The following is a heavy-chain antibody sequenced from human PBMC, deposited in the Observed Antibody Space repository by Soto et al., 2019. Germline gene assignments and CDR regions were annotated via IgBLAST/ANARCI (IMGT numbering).Heavy chain of an antibody. D-gene: IGHD3-3*01. CDR1: GGSISSGGYY. CDR2: IYYSGNT. V-gene: IGHV4-31*03. Sequence: PSETLSLTCTVSGGSISSGGYYWSWIRQHPGKGLEWIGEIYYSGNTYYNPSLKSRVAISLDTSKNQFSLKLSSVTAADTAVYYCARPQLRFRSAFDIWGQGTMVTVSS. J-gene: IGHJ3*02. CDR3: ARPQLRFRSAFDI.